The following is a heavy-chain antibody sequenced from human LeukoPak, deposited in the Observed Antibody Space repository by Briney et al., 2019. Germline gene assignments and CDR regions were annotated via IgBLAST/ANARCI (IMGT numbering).Heavy chain of an antibody. CDR1: GFTFSNAY. Sequence: PGGSLRLSSAASGFTFSNAYMNWVRQAPGKGLEWVANIKQDGSEKYYVDSVKGRFTISRDNSRNTLFLQMNSLRAEDTAIYYCAKTPYDNYQYYFDYWGQGILVTVSS. D-gene: IGHD1-1*01. J-gene: IGHJ4*02. CDR3: AKTPYDNYQYYFDY. V-gene: IGHV3-7*03. CDR2: IKQDGSEK.